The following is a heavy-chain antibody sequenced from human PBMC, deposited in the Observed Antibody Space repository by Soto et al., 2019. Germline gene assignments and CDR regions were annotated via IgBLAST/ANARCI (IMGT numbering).Heavy chain of an antibody. D-gene: IGHD3-22*01. V-gene: IGHV1-69*01. CDR2: IIPIFGTA. Sequence: QVQLVQSGAEVKKPGSSVKVSCKASGGTFSSYAISWVRQAPGQGLEWMGGIIPIFGTANYAQKFQGRVTITADETTSTDYMKLSSLRCGDTAVYYCARALGSYYDSSGYTNWFDPWGQGTLVTVSS. CDR1: GGTFSSYA. J-gene: IGHJ5*02. CDR3: ARALGSYYDSSGYTNWFDP.